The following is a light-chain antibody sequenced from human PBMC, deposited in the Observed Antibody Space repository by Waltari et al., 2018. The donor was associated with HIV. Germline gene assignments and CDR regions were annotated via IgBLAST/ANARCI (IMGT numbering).Light chain of an antibody. CDR3: QHLSGYPPRLA. CDR1: QGVPTY. J-gene: IGKJ4*01. Sequence: DVHLTQSPAFLSASRGDRVIINCRASQGVPTYLAWYQQVSGKPPKFLVSSASTVSSGVPSKFSGSGSGPEFSLIINNVEPEDSATYYCQHLSGYPPRLAFGGGTKV. CDR2: SAS. V-gene: IGKV1-9*01.